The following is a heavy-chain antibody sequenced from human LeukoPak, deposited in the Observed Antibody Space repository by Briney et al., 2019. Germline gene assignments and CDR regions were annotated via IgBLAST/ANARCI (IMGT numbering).Heavy chain of an antibody. CDR1: GFTFSSYA. CDR3: ARDKRYSAQGLYDSSDKGGMDV. V-gene: IGHV3-23*01. J-gene: IGHJ6*02. Sequence: PGGSLRLSCAASGFTFSSYAMSWVRQAPGKGLEWVSAISGSGGSTYYADSVKGRFTISRDNSKNTLYLQMNSLRAEDTAVYYCARDKRYSAQGLYDSSDKGGMDVWGQGTTVTVSS. CDR2: ISGSGGST. D-gene: IGHD3-22*01.